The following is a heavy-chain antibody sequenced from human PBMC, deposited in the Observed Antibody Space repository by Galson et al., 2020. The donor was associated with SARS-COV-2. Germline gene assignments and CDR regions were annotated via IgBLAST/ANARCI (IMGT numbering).Heavy chain of an antibody. CDR3: AKYGENIVLMVYADYYYGMDV. D-gene: IGHD2-8*01. CDR2: ISYDGSNK. J-gene: IGHJ6*02. CDR1: GFTFSSYG. V-gene: IGHV3-30*18. Sequence: TGGSLRLSCAASGFTFSSYGMHWVRQAPGTGLEWVAVISYDGSNKYYDDSVKGRFTISRDNSKNTLYLQMNSLRAEATAVYYCAKYGENIVLMVYADYYYGMDVWGQGTTVTVAS.